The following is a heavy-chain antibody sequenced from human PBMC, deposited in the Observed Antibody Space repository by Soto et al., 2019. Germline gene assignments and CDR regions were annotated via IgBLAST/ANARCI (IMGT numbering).Heavy chain of an antibody. D-gene: IGHD5-18*01. CDR2: IRQDGSAK. J-gene: IGHJ1*01. CDR3: ARDHPAAMGES. Sequence: EVQLVESGGGLVQPGGSLRLSCVASGFTFSAYWMSWVRQAPGKGLEWVANIRQDGSAKDYVDSVKGRFTISRDNAKNSQYLLMNSLRVEDTAVYYCARDHPAAMGESWGQGTLVTVSS. V-gene: IGHV3-7*04. CDR1: GFTFSAYW.